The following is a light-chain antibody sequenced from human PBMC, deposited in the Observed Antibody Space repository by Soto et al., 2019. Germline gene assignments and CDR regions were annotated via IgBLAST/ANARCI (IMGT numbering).Light chain of an antibody. V-gene: IGKV4-1*01. Sequence: DIVMTQSPDSLAVSLGERATINCRSSQSVLYSSNNKNYLAWYQQKPGQPPKLLIYWASTRESGVPDRFSGSGSGTDFTVTITSLQAEDVAVYYCHQYYSSWGFGQGTKVEIK. CDR3: HQYYSSWG. CDR1: QSVLYSSNNKNY. CDR2: WAS. J-gene: IGKJ1*01.